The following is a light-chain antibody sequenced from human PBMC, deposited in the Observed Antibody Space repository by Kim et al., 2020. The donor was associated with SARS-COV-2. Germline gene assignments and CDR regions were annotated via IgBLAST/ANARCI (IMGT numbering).Light chain of an antibody. V-gene: IGLV4-69*01. J-gene: IGLJ3*02. CDR1: SGHSSYA. CDR2: LNSDGSH. Sequence: GAPVKLTSTLSSGHSSYAIAWHQQQPEKGPRYLMKLNSDGSHSKGDGIPDRFSGSSSGAERYLTISSLQSEDEADYYCQTWGTGVVFGGWTQLTVL. CDR3: QTWGTGVV.